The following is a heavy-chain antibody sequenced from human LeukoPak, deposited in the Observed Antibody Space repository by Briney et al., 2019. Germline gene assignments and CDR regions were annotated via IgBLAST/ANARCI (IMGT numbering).Heavy chain of an antibody. D-gene: IGHD6-13*01. V-gene: IGHV3-9*01. CDR3: AKAPIGYSSSWSGWFDP. J-gene: IGHJ5*02. CDR2: ISWNSGSI. CDR1: GFTFDDYA. Sequence: GGSLRLSCAASGFTFDDYAMHWVRQAPGKGLEWVSGISWNSGSIGYADSVKGRFTISRDNAKTSLYLQMNSLRAEDTALYYCAKAPIGYSSSWSGWFDPWGQGTLVTVSS.